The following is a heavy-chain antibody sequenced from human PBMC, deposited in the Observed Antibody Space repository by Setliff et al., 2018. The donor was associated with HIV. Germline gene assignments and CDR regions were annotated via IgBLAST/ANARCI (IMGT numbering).Heavy chain of an antibody. CDR2: IIPILGVA. D-gene: IGHD3-3*01. V-gene: IGHV1-69*04. CDR3: VRGVQSPPHYSYYYMDV. J-gene: IGHJ6*03. CDR1: GYTFTGYY. Sequence: ASVKVSCKASGYTFTGYYMHWVRQAPGQGLDWMGRIIPILGVANYAQRFQGKVTITADKSTSTAYMGLTSLRFDDTAMYYCVRGVQSPPHYSYYYMDVWGEGTMVTVSS.